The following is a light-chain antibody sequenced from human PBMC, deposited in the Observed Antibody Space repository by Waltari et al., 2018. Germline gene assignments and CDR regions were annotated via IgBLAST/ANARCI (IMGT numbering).Light chain of an antibody. V-gene: IGLV4-69*01. J-gene: IGLJ2*01. CDR3: QTWGTGIQVV. Sequence: QLVLTQSPSASASLGASVKLTCTLSSGHSSYALAWHQQQPEKGPRYLMKLNSDGSHSKGDGIPDRFSGSSSGAERYLTISSLQSEDEADYYCQTWGTGIQVVFGGGTKLTVL. CDR2: LNSDGSH. CDR1: SGHSSYA.